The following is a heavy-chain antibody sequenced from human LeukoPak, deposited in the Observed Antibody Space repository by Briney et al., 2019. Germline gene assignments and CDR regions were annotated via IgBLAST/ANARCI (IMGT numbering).Heavy chain of an antibody. J-gene: IGHJ1*01. D-gene: IGHD6-13*01. CDR3: ARGIAAAGTSMEDAEYFQH. CDR2: IYYSGST. V-gene: IGHV4-39*01. Sequence: PSETLSLTCTVSGCSISSSSYYWGWIRQPPGKGLEWIGSIYYSGSTYYNPSLKSRVTISVDTSKNQFSLKLSSVTAADTAVYYCARGIAAAGTSMEDAEYFQHWGQGTLVTVSS. CDR1: GCSISSSSYY.